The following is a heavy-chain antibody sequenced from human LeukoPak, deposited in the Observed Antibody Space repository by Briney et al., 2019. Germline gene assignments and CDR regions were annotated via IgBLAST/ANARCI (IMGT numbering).Heavy chain of an antibody. CDR1: GGSISSYY. CDR3: ARAVGYGAFHI. J-gene: IGHJ3*02. CDR2: IYYSGST. D-gene: IGHD5-12*01. Sequence: SETLSLTCTVSGGSISSYYWSWIRQPPGKGLEWIGYIYYSGSTNYNPSLKSRVTILVDTSKNQFSLKLSSVTAADTAVYYCARAVGYGAFHIWGQGTMVTVSS. V-gene: IGHV4-59*01.